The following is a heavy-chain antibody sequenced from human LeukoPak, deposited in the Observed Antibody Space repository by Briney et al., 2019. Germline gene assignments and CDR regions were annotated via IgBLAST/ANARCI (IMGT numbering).Heavy chain of an antibody. D-gene: IGHD5-12*01. CDR2: IRSKANSYAT. Sequence: GGSLRLSCAASGFTFSGSAIHWVRQASGKGLEWVGRIRSKANSYATAYTASVKGSVTISREESEDTSYLQLNSLKTEDTAVYYCTTLARSLATIPFFDQWGQGTLVTVSS. V-gene: IGHV3-73*01. J-gene: IGHJ4*02. CDR3: TTLARSLATIPFFDQ. CDR1: GFTFSGSA.